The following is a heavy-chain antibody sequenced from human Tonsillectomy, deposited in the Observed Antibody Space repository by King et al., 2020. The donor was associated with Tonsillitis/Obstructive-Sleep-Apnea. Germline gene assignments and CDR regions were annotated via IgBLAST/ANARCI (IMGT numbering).Heavy chain of an antibody. V-gene: IGHV1-3*01. J-gene: IGHJ5*02. Sequence: VQLVQSGAEVKKPGASVKVSCKASGYTFTSYAMHWVRQAPGQRLEWMGWINAGNGNTKYSQKFQGRVTITRDTSASTAYMELSSLRSEDTAVYYCARAPLDCSSTSCYTWSWFDPWGQGTLVTVSS. CDR2: INAGNGNT. D-gene: IGHD2-2*02. CDR1: GYTFTSYA. CDR3: ARAPLDCSSTSCYTWSWFDP.